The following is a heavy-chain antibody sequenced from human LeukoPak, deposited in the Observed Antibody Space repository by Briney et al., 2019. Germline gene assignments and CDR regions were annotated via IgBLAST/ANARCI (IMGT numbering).Heavy chain of an antibody. CDR1: GGTFSSYA. CDR2: IIPIFGTA. J-gene: IGHJ4*02. D-gene: IGHD3-22*01. V-gene: IGHV1-69*13. Sequence: ASVKVSCKASGGTFSSYAISWVRQAPGQGLEWIGGIIPIFGTANYAQKFQGRVTITADESTSTAYMELSSLRSEDTAVYYCARDRGDFDHYDSSGYYGEFDYWGQGTLVTVSS. CDR3: ARDRGDFDHYDSSGYYGEFDY.